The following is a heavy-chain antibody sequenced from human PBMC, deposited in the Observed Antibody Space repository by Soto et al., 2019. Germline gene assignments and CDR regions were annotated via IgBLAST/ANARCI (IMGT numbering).Heavy chain of an antibody. CDR1: GFTFSNYW. CDR3: ARVNRYSHGP. Sequence: EVQLVESGGGLVQPGGSLRLSCAVSGFTFSNYWMTWVRQAPGKGLEWVANINQDGSEKYYVDSVKGRFTIYRDNAKNSLYLQVNSLKAEETALYCCARVNRYSHGPWGQGTLVTVSS. V-gene: IGHV3-7*03. CDR2: INQDGSEK. D-gene: IGHD5-18*01. J-gene: IGHJ4*02.